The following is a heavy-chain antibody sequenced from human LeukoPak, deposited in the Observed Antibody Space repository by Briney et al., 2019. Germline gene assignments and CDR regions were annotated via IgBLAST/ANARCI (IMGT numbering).Heavy chain of an antibody. D-gene: IGHD5-12*01. CDR2: ISNSGGST. J-gene: IGHJ4*02. CDR3: ARLQASTYDYLDY. V-gene: IGHV3-23*01. CDR1: GFTFSNYA. Sequence: GGSLRLSCAASGFTFSNYAMSWDRQAPGKGLEWVSGISNSGGSTYYADSVKGRFTISRDNSRNTLYLQVNSLRGEDTAVYLCARLQASTYDYLDYWGQGTLVTVSS.